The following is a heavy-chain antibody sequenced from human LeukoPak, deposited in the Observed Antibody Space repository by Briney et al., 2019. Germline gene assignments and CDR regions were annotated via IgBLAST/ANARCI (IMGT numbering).Heavy chain of an antibody. CDR1: GYTFTSYD. Sequence: VASVKVFCKASGYTFTSYDINWVRQATGQGLEWMGWMNPNSGNTGYAQKFQGRVTMTRNTSISTAYMELSSLRSEDTAVYYCARVGKYYDFWSGYYAMDYYYYMDVWGKGTTVTVSS. J-gene: IGHJ6*03. CDR2: MNPNSGNT. D-gene: IGHD3-3*01. V-gene: IGHV1-8*01. CDR3: ARVGKYYDFWSGYYAMDYYYYMDV.